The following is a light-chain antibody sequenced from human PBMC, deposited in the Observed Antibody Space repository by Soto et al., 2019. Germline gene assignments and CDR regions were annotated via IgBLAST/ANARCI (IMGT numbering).Light chain of an antibody. J-gene: IGKJ3*01. CDR3: QQSYSTPPFT. Sequence: DIQMTQSPSSLSASVGDRVTITCRASQSISSYLNWYQQKPGKAPKLLIYAASSLQSGVSSRFSGSGSGTDFTLTIISLQPEDFATYYCQQSYSTPPFTFGPGTKVDIK. CDR1: QSISSY. CDR2: AAS. V-gene: IGKV1-39*01.